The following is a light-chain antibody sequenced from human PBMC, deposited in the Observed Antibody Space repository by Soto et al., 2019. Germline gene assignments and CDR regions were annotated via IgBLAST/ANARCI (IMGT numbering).Light chain of an antibody. V-gene: IGKV3-20*01. CDR3: QQFDTSPPST. CDR2: GAS. J-gene: IGKJ5*01. CDR1: QSVSSSY. Sequence: EIVLTQSPCTLSLSPGERATLSCRASQSVSSSYLAWYQQKPGQAPRLLIYGASGRATGIPDRFSGSGSGTDFTLTISRLEPEDFAVFYCQQFDTSPPSTFGQGTRLEIK.